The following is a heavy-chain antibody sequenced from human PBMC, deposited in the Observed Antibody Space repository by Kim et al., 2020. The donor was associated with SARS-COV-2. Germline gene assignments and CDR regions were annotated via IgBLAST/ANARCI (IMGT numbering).Heavy chain of an antibody. Sequence: NTSLKSRVTISVDTSKNQFSLKLSSVTAADTAVYYWARPNYYGSGSYYYYWGQGTLVTVSS. D-gene: IGHD3-10*01. J-gene: IGHJ4*02. CDR3: ARPNYYGSGSYYYY. V-gene: IGHV4-39*01.